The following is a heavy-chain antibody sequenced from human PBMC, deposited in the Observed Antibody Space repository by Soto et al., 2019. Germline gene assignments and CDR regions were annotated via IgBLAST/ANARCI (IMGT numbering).Heavy chain of an antibody. D-gene: IGHD4-17*01. J-gene: IGHJ6*02. CDR1: GFTFSNAW. CDR3: TTDPSDYGGSPLYGMDV. Sequence: EVQLVESGGGLVKPGGSLRLSCAASGFTFSNAWMNWVRQAPGKGLEWVGRIKSKTDGGTTDYAAPVKGRFTISRDDSKNTLYLQMNSLNTEDTAVYYCTTDPSDYGGSPLYGMDVWGQGTTVTVSS. V-gene: IGHV3-15*07. CDR2: IKSKTDGGTT.